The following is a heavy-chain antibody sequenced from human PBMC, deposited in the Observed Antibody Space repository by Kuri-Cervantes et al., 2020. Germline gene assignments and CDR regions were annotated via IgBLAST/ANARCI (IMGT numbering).Heavy chain of an antibody. CDR2: MNPNSGNT. CDR1: GYTFTSYG. V-gene: IGHV1-8*02. D-gene: IGHD3-10*01. CDR3: ARGGWFGELWFDP. J-gene: IGHJ5*02. Sequence: ASVKVSCKASGYTFTSYGISWVRQAPGQGLEWMGWMNPNSGNTGYAQKFQGRVTMTRNTSISTAYMELSSLRSEDTAVYYCARGGWFGELWFDPWGQGTLVTVSS.